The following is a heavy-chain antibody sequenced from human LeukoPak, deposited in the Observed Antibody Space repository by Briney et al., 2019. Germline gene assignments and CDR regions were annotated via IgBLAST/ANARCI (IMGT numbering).Heavy chain of an antibody. CDR1: GFTFSSYS. Sequence: GGSLRLSCAASGFTFSSYSLNWVRQAPGKGLEWVSSISSSSSYIYYADSVKGRFTISRDNAKNSLYLQMNSLRAEDTAVYYCARDHKGNYGSGRPLTPAFDIWGQGTMVTVSS. D-gene: IGHD3-10*01. V-gene: IGHV3-21*01. CDR2: ISSSSSYI. CDR3: ARDHKGNYGSGRPLTPAFDI. J-gene: IGHJ3*02.